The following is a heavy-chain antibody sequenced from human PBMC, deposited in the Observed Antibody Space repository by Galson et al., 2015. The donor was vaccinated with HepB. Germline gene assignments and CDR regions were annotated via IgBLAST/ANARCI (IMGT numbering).Heavy chain of an antibody. Sequence: SLRLSCAASGFTFSSYGMHWVRQAPGKGLEWVAVIWHDGSDRYYADSVKGRFHISRDNSENTLALQMNSLRVEDTAVYYCARDHNYYGSGSEAPDDWGQGTLVTVSS. V-gene: IGHV3-33*01. CDR3: ARDHNYYGSGSEAPDD. CDR2: IWHDGSDR. J-gene: IGHJ4*02. CDR1: GFTFSSYG. D-gene: IGHD3-10*01.